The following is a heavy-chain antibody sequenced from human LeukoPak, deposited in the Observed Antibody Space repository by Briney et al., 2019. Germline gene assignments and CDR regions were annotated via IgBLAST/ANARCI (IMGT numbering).Heavy chain of an antibody. CDR1: GYTFTSYD. V-gene: IGHV1-69*13. Sequence: GASVKVSCKASGYTFTSYDINWVRQATGQGLEWMGGIIPIFGTANYAQKFQGRVTITADESTSTAYMELSSLRSEDTAVYYCAREGSDGYYGMDVWGQGTTVTVSS. CDR2: IIPIFGTA. J-gene: IGHJ6*02. CDR3: AREGSDGYYGMDV. D-gene: IGHD2-15*01.